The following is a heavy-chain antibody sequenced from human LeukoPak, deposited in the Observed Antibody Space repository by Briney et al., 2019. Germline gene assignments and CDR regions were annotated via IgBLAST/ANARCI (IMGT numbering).Heavy chain of an antibody. J-gene: IGHJ4*02. CDR2: TSFDGTYR. V-gene: IGHV3-30*18. CDR3: AKDWGREFASGSSYLDD. CDR1: GFTFRTYG. D-gene: IGHD3-10*01. Sequence: PGGSLRLSCAASGFTFRTYGMHWIRQAPGKGLEWVAVTSFDGTYRYYADSVKGRFTISRDNSENTLHLQMNSLRTEDTALYYCAKDWGREFASGSSYLDDWGLGTPVTVSS.